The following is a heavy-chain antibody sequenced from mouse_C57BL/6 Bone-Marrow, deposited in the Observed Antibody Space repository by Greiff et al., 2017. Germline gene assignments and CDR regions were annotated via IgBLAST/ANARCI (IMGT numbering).Heavy chain of an antibody. J-gene: IGHJ4*01. V-gene: IGHV5-17*01. Sequence: EVKLMESGGGLVKPGGSLKLSCAASGFTFSDYGMHWVRQAPEKGLEWVAYISSGSSTIYYADTVKGRFTISRDNAKNTLFLQMTSLRSEDTAMYYCARADGYYGSAMDYGGQGTSGTVSS. CDR1: GFTFSDYG. CDR3: ARADGYYGSAMDY. CDR2: ISSGSSTI. D-gene: IGHD2-3*01.